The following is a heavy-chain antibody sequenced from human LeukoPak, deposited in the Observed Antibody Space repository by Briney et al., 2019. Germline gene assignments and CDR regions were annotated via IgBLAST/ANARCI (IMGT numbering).Heavy chain of an antibody. V-gene: IGHV3-48*03. D-gene: IGHD6-19*01. CDR1: GFNLSSYE. CDR3: ARQSGGWSYFDC. CDR2: ISPSDSTI. J-gene: IGHJ4*02. Sequence: GGSLRLSCAASGFNLSSYEMNWVRQTPGKGLEWVSYISPSDSTIYSADSVKGRSIISRDNAKNSLYLQMNSLRAEDTAVYSCARQSGGWSYFDCWGQGIQVTVSS.